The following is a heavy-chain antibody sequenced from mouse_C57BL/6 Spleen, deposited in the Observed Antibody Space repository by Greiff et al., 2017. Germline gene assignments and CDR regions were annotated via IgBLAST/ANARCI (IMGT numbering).Heavy chain of an antibody. J-gene: IGHJ2*01. CDR2: IDPENGDT. Sequence: VQLQQSGAELVRPGASVKLSCTASGFNIKEDYMHWVKQRPEQGLEWIGWIDPENGDTEYASKFQGKATITADTSSNTAYLQLSSLTSEDTAVYYCTTFITTVVPTYWGQGTTLTVSS. V-gene: IGHV14-4*01. D-gene: IGHD1-1*01. CDR3: TTFITTVVPTY. CDR1: GFNIKEDY.